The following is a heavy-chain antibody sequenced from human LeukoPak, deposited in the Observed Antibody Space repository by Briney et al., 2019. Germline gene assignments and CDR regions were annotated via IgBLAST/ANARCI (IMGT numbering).Heavy chain of an antibody. V-gene: IGHV1-69*13. D-gene: IGHD3-22*01. Sequence: ASVKVSCKASGGTFSSYAISWVRQAPGQGLEWMGGIIPIFGAANYAQKFQGRVTITADESMSTAYMELSSLRSEDTAVYYCARPGYYYDSREHAFDIWGQGTMVTVSS. J-gene: IGHJ3*02. CDR2: IIPIFGAA. CDR1: GGTFSSYA. CDR3: ARPGYYYDSREHAFDI.